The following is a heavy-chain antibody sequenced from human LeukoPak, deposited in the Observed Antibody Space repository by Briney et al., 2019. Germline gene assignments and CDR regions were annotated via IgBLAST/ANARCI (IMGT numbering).Heavy chain of an antibody. V-gene: IGHV1-2*02. D-gene: IGHD2-15*01. CDR1: GYTFTGYY. CDR2: INPSSGGT. CDR3: ARDQVARDIVVVLTATGTIDY. J-gene: IGHJ4*02. Sequence: ASVKVSCRASGYTFTGYYIHWVRQAPGQGLEWMGWINPSSGGTTYAQKFQGRVTMTRDTSISTAYMELSRLRSDDTAVYYCARDQVARDIVVVLTATGTIDYWGQGTLVTVSS.